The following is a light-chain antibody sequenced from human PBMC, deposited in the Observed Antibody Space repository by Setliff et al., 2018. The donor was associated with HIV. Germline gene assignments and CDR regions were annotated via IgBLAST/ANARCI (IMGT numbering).Light chain of an antibody. CDR3: QSYDSSPWV. Sequence: NFMLTQPHSVSESPGKTVTISCTRSSGSIASNYVQWYQQRPGSSPTTVIYEDNQRPSGVPDRFSGSIDSSSNSASLTISGLKTEDEADYYCQSYDSSPWVFSGGTRSPS. CDR2: EDN. J-gene: IGLJ3*02. CDR1: SGSIASNY. V-gene: IGLV6-57*01.